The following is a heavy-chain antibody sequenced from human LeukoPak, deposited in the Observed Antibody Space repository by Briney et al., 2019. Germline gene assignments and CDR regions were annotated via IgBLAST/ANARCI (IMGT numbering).Heavy chain of an antibody. V-gene: IGHV3-11*01. CDR3: TRGPLLGDSSGYPLFQH. CDR2: ISSRGSAI. CDR1: GFIFNDYY. J-gene: IGHJ1*01. D-gene: IGHD3-22*01. Sequence: PGGSLRLSCAASGFIFNDYYMNWIRQAPGKGLEWVSYISSRGSAIYYADSVKGRFTISRDNAKNSLYLQMNSLRAEDTAVYYCTRGPLLGDSSGYPLFQHWGQGTLVTVSS.